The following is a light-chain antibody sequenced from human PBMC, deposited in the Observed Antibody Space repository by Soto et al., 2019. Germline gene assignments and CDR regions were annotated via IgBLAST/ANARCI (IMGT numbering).Light chain of an antibody. J-gene: IGKJ1*01. CDR1: QSVSSN. V-gene: IGKV3-15*01. CDR2: GAS. Sequence: EIVMTQSPATLSVSPGERATLSCRASQSVSSNLAWYQQKPGQAPRLLIYGASTRATGIPARFSGSGSGTEFTLTISSLQSEDFAVYYWQQYNNWPPVWTFGQGTKVEIK. CDR3: QQYNNWPPVWT.